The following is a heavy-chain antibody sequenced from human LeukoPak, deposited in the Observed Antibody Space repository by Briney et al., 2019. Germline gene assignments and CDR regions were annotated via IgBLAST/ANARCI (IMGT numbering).Heavy chain of an antibody. D-gene: IGHD3-22*01. CDR2: ISAYNGNT. J-gene: IGHJ4*02. V-gene: IGHV1-18*01. Sequence: ASVKVSCKASGYTFTNYGISWVRQAPGQGLEWMGWISAYNGNTNYAQKLQGRVTMTTDTSTSTAYMELRSLRSDDTAVYYCARSHRTYYYDASGYLSSRYFDYWGQGTLVTVSS. CDR1: GYTFTNYG. CDR3: ARSHRTYYYDASGYLSSRYFDY.